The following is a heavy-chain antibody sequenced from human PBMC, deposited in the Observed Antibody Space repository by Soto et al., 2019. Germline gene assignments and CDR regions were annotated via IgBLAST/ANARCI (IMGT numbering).Heavy chain of an antibody. V-gene: IGHV4-30-4*01. D-gene: IGHD6-19*01. CDR3: ARVSRYSSGWYFDY. J-gene: IGHJ4*02. Sequence: TLSLTCTVSGCSISSGYYYWSWIRQPPGKGLEWIGYIYYSGSTYYNPSLKSRVTISVDTSKNQFSLKLSSVTAADTAVYYCARVSRYSSGWYFDYWGQGTLVTGSS. CDR2: IYYSGST. CDR1: GCSISSGYYY.